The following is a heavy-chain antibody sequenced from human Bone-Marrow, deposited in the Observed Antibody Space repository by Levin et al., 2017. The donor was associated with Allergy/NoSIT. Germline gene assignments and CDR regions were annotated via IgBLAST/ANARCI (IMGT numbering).Heavy chain of an antibody. D-gene: IGHD1-1*01. J-gene: IGHJ6*03. V-gene: IGHV2-70*11. CDR3: ARTGINYYYYMDV. CDR2: IDWDDDK. Sequence: TLSLTCTFSGFSLRTRGMSVSWIRQPPGKALEWLARIDWDDDKYYSTSLKTRLTISKDTSKNQVVLTMTNMDPVDTATYYCARTGINYYYYMDVWGKGTTVTVSS. CDR1: GFSLRTRGMS.